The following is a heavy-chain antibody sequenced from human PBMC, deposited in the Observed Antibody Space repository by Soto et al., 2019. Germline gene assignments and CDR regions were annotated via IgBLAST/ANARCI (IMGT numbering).Heavy chain of an antibody. J-gene: IGHJ4*02. CDR3: ASTLIRGVITTYFDY. CDR1: GFTFSNFA. D-gene: IGHD3-10*01. CDR2: ISYDGSNE. Sequence: QVQLVESGGGVVQPGRSLRLSCAASGFTFSNFALHWVRQAPGKGLEWVAVISYDGSNEYYADSLKGRVTISRDNSKNTLYLQMSSLRVEDTAVYYCASTLIRGVITTYFDYWGQVTLVTVSS. V-gene: IGHV3-30-3*01.